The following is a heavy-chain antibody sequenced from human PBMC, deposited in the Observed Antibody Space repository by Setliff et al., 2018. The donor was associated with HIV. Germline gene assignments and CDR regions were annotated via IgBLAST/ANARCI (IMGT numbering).Heavy chain of an antibody. D-gene: IGHD4-17*01. CDR2: IYFTGSS. V-gene: IGHV4-39*07. Sequence: SETLSLTCTVSGGSISSSSYYWGWIRQPPGKGLEWIGSIYFTGSSDNNPSLKSRVTLSVDTSKHQFSLKLSSVTAAATAVYYCARVQMAYAAFDVWGQGTMVTVSS. J-gene: IGHJ3*01. CDR1: GGSISSSSYY. CDR3: ARVQMAYAAFDV.